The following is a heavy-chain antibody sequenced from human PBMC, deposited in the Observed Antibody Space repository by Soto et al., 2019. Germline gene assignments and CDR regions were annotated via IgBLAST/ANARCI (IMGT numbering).Heavy chain of an antibody. CDR1: GFTFSSYA. D-gene: IGHD3-22*01. V-gene: IGHV3-23*01. J-gene: IGHJ3*02. CDR3: AKDLAYDSSGYYSNAFDI. Sequence: GGSLRLSCXASGFTFSSYAMSWVRQAPGKGLEWVSAISGSGGSTYYADSVKGRFTISRDNSKNTLYLQMNSLRAEDTAVYYCAKDLAYDSSGYYSNAFDIWGQGTMVTVSS. CDR2: ISGSGGST.